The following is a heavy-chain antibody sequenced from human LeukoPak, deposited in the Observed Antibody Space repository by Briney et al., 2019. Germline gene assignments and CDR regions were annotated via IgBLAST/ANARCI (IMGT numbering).Heavy chain of an antibody. Sequence: GGSLRLSCAASGFTFSSYWMAWVRQNPGKGLEWVANIKGDESARHQADSVKGRFTISRDNTRNSLYLEMTNLRGDDTAVYYCARDVVGSLDYWGQGTLVTVSS. CDR1: GFTFSSYW. CDR3: ARDVVGSLDY. J-gene: IGHJ4*02. V-gene: IGHV3-7*01. D-gene: IGHD1-26*01. CDR2: IKGDESAR.